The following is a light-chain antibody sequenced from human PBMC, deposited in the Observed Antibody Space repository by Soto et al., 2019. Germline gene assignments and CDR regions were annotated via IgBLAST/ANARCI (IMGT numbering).Light chain of an antibody. Sequence: AIRMTQSPSSFSASTGDSVTITCRASQGISNYVAWYQQKPGKAPNLLIYGASTLQSGVPSRFSGSESGTDLNLTISRLQSADFATYCRQPYFIYALTFCGGTQVEIK. CDR1: QGISNY. CDR3: QPYFIYALT. J-gene: IGKJ4*01. CDR2: GAS. V-gene: IGKV1-8*01.